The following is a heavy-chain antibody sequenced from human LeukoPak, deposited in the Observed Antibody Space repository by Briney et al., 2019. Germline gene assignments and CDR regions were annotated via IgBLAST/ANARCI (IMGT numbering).Heavy chain of an antibody. J-gene: IGHJ5*02. CDR1: GYTFTSYG. CDR3: ARDYVVDIVVVPAAMQFDP. Sequence: GASVKVSCKASGYTFTSYGISWVRQAPCQGLEWMGWISAYNGNTNYAQKLQGRVTMTTDTSTSTAYMELRSLRSDDTAVYYCARDYVVDIVVVPAAMQFDPWGQGTLVTVSS. CDR2: ISAYNGNT. D-gene: IGHD2-2*03. V-gene: IGHV1-18*01.